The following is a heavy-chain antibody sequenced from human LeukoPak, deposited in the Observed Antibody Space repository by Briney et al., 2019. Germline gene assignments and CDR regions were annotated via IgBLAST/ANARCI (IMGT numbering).Heavy chain of an antibody. CDR3: AKESSGRFDY. D-gene: IGHD3-10*01. Sequence: GGSLRLSCAASGFTFSTYAMSWVRPAPGKGLQWVSTVSGYDSRTYYADSVRGRFTISRDNSKNTLYLQLNSLRAEDTAVYYCAKESSGRFDYWGQGALVTVSP. J-gene: IGHJ4*02. CDR1: GFTFSTYA. CDR2: VSGYDSRT. V-gene: IGHV3-23*01.